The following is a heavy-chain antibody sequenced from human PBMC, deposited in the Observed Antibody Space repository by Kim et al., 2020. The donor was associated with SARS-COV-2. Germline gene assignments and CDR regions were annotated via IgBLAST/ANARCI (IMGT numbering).Heavy chain of an antibody. CDR1: GFSLSTSGVG. CDR2: IYWVDDK. CDR3: AHRSRGFAEPYFCY. D-gene: IGHD3-10*01. V-gene: IGHV2-5*02. Sequence: SGPTLVKPTQTLTLTCTFSGFSLSTSGVGVGWFRKPPGKALEGLEFIYWVDDKRYSPSLKSRLTITKDTSKNQVVLTMTNMDPVDTATYYCAHRSRGFAEPYFCYWGQGALVTVSS. J-gene: IGHJ4*02.